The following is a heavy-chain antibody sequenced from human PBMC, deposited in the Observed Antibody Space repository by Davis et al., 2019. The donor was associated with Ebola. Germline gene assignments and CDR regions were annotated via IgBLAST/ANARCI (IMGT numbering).Heavy chain of an antibody. D-gene: IGHD5-24*01. CDR1: GGSISSYY. J-gene: IGHJ5*02. Sequence: PGGSLRLSCTVSGGSISSYYWSWIRQPPGKGLEWIGYIYYSGSTNYNPSLKSRVTISVDTSKNQFSLKLSSVTAADTAVYYCARGWGFDPWGQGTLVTVSS. V-gene: IGHV4-59*12. CDR3: ARGWGFDP. CDR2: IYYSGST.